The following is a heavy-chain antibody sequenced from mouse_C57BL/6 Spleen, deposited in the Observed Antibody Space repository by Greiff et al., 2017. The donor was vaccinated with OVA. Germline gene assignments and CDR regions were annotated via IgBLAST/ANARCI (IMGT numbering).Heavy chain of an antibody. D-gene: IGHD2-1*01. Sequence: QVQLKVSGPGILQSSQTLSLTCSFSGFSLSTSGMGVSWIRQPSGKGLEWLAHIYWDDDKRYNPSLKSRLTISKDTSRNQVFLKITSVDTADTATYYCARDGNVPFAYWGQGTLVTVSA. CDR3: ARDGNVPFAY. J-gene: IGHJ3*01. CDR2: IYWDDDK. V-gene: IGHV8-12*01. CDR1: GFSLSTSGMG.